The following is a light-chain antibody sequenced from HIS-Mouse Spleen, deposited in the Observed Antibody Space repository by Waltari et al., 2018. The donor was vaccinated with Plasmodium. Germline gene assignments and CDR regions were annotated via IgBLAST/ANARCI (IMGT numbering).Light chain of an antibody. Sequence: APLSCRASQSVSSYLAWYQQKPGQAPRLLIYDASNRATGIPARFSGSGSGTVFTLTISSLEPEDFAVYYCQQRSNWPRVLTFGGGTKVEIK. V-gene: IGKV3-11*01. CDR1: QSVSSY. J-gene: IGKJ4*01. CDR2: DAS. CDR3: QQRSNWPRVLT.